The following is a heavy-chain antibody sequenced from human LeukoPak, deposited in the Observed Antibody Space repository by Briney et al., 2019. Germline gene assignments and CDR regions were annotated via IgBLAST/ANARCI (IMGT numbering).Heavy chain of an antibody. D-gene: IGHD3-3*01. Sequence: PGGYLRLSCAASGFAFSSHWMHWVRQAPGKGLVWVSHVKNDGSSTNYADSVRGRFIISRDNAKNTLYLQVNSLRAEDTAVYYCARGNDYWSGYIDYWGQGTLVTVSS. J-gene: IGHJ4*02. CDR2: VKNDGSST. CDR3: ARGNDYWSGYIDY. CDR1: GFAFSSHW. V-gene: IGHV3-74*01.